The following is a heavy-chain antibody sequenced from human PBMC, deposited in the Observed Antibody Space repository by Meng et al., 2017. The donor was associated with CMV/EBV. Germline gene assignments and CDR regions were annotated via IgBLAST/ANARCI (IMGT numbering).Heavy chain of an antibody. J-gene: IGHJ5*02. CDR1: GDSVSSNSAA. CDR3: ARDPHSSSWYGWFDP. V-gene: IGHV6-1*02. D-gene: IGHD6-13*01. Sequence: HEQVQQSGTRLVKPAPALSHTWASAGDSVSSNSAAWNWIRHSPSRGLDWLGRTYYRSKWYNDYAVSVKRRITINPATSKNQFSLQLNSVTPEDTAVYYCARDPHSSSWYGWFDPWGQGTLVTVSS. CDR2: TYYRSKWYN.